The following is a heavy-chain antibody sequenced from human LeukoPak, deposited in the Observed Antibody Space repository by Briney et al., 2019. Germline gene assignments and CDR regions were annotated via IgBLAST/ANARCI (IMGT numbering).Heavy chain of an antibody. V-gene: IGHV3-9*01. D-gene: IGHD3-22*01. J-gene: IGHJ6*02. CDR2: ISWNSGSI. CDR1: GFTFDDYA. Sequence: GRSLRLSCAASGFTFDDYAMHWVRQAPGKGLEWVSGISWNSGSIGYADSVKGRFTISRDNSKNTLYLQMNSLRAEDTAVYYCAKDYYYDSSGYLYGMDVWGQGTTVAVSS. CDR3: AKDYYYDSSGYLYGMDV.